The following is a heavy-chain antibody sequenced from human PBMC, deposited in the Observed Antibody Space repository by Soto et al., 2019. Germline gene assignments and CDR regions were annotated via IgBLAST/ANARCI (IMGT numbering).Heavy chain of an antibody. CDR2: IKSKTDGGTT. Sequence: EVQLVESGGGLVKPGGSLRLSCAASGFTFSNAWMSWVRQAPGKGLEWVGRIKSKTDGGTTDYAAPVKGRFTISRDDSKNTLYLQMNSLKTEDTAVYYCTTDRVRFRSWAFDIWGQGTMVTVSS. CDR3: TTDRVRFRSWAFDI. CDR1: GFTFSNAW. J-gene: IGHJ3*02. V-gene: IGHV3-15*01. D-gene: IGHD3-3*01.